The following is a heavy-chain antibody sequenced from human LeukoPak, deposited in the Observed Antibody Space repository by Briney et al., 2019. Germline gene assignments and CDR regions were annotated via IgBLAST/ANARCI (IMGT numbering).Heavy chain of an antibody. J-gene: IGHJ4*02. Sequence: GRSLRLSCAASGFTFSSYAMHWVRQAPGKGLEWVSAISNNGGYTYYADSVQGRFTISRDNSKSTLCLQMNSLRAEDTAVYYCAKQLGYCSDGSCYFPYWGQGTLVTVSS. CDR1: GFTFSSYA. CDR2: ISNNGGYT. V-gene: IGHV3-23*01. D-gene: IGHD2-15*01. CDR3: AKQLGYCSDGSCYFPY.